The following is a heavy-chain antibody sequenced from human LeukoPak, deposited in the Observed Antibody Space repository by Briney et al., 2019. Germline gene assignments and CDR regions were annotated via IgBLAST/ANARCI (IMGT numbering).Heavy chain of an antibody. Sequence: GGSLRLSCAASGFTFDEYAMHWVRQPPGKGLEWVSGISWNSYETVYADSVKGRFTISRDNAKNSLYLQMNSLRAEDMALYYCAKGVGTSYHYHMDVWGKGTTVIVSS. V-gene: IGHV3-9*03. D-gene: IGHD1-26*01. CDR1: GFTFDEYA. CDR2: ISWNSYET. CDR3: AKGVGTSYHYHMDV. J-gene: IGHJ6*03.